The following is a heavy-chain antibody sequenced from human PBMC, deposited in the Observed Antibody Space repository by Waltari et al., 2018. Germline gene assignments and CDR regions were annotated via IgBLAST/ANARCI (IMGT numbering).Heavy chain of an antibody. CDR3: ARESAFSTSWYPGFDP. V-gene: IGHV1-2*06. D-gene: IGHD2-2*01. J-gene: IGHJ5*02. CDR1: GYSLPSYY. Sequence: QVELVQSGAEVRKPGASVKVSCKASGYSLPSYYMPWVRQAPGLGLDWMGRINPNSGDTNSAPKFQGRVTLTRDTSVNTVFLELRSLTSDDTAVYFCARESAFSTSWYPGFDPWGQGTLVTVAS. CDR2: INPNSGDT.